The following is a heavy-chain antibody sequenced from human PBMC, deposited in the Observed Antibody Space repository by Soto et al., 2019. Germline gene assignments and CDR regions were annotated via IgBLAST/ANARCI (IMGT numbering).Heavy chain of an antibody. Sequence: SETLSLTCTVSGDSISSSTYFWCWVRQPPGKGLEWIGSIYYSGSTYYNPSLKSRVTISVDTSKSHFSLKLSSVTAADTAVYYCARHLGEGYFDYWGQGTLVTVS. CDR3: ARHLGEGYFDY. V-gene: IGHV4-39*01. CDR1: GDSISSSTYF. CDR2: IYYSGST. J-gene: IGHJ4*02.